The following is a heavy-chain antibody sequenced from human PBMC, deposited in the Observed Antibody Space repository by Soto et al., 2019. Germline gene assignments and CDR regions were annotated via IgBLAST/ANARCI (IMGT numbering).Heavy chain of an antibody. J-gene: IGHJ4*02. CDR3: ATSYYGEMD. Sequence: VQLLESGGGLVQPGGSLRLSCAASGFTFNYYGMSWVRHAPGKGLEWVSIVTGNGAITYYTDSVKGRFTSSTDNSTNMEWRQMTSLRAEDTAVYYCATSYYGEMDWGQEDLVIVSS. CDR2: VTGNGAIT. V-gene: IGHV3-23*01. CDR1: GFTFNYYG. D-gene: IGHD3-22*01.